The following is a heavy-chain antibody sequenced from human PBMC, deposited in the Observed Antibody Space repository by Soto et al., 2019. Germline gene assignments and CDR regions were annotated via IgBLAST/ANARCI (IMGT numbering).Heavy chain of an antibody. CDR2: IDYNGVT. V-gene: IGHV4-39*02. CDR3: ARDLNYYDSSGEPWFDP. D-gene: IGHD3-22*01. Sequence: SETLSLTCTVSGGSIYRSGYYWGWIRQPPGRGLEWIGNIDYNGVTYSNPSLKSRVTISRDTSKNQFSLKLTSVTAADTALYYCARDLNYYDSSGEPWFDPWGQGTLVTVSS. J-gene: IGHJ5*02. CDR1: GGSIYRSGYY.